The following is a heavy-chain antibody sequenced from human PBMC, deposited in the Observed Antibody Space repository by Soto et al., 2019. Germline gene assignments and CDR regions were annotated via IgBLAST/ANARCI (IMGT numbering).Heavy chain of an antibody. Sequence: GESLKISCRGSGYSFTSYWIGWVRQMPGKGLEWMGIIYPGDSDTRYSPSFQGQVTISADKSISTAYLQWSSLKASDTAMYYCAREDSSRLHAFDIWGQGTMVTVSS. CDR1: GYSFTSYW. CDR3: AREDSSRLHAFDI. CDR2: IYPGDSDT. V-gene: IGHV5-51*01. J-gene: IGHJ3*02. D-gene: IGHD6-13*01.